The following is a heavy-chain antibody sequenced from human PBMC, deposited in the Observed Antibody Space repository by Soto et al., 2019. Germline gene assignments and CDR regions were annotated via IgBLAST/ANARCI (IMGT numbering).Heavy chain of an antibody. J-gene: IGHJ4*02. V-gene: IGHV4-4*08. CDR1: GGYISSYY. Sequence: PSETHSLTCSVYGGYISSYYGSWIRQPPGKGLEWIGYIFNSGRSGSTNHNPSLKSRVTISADTSKNQFSLKLSSVTAADTAIYYCATDIIGYCSSGSCYRDNYKFDYWGQGALVTVSS. CDR3: ATDIIGYCSSGSCYRDNYKFDY. D-gene: IGHD2-15*01. CDR2: IFNSGRSGST.